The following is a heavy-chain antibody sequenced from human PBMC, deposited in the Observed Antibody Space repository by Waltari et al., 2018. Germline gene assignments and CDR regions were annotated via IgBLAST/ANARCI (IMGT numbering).Heavy chain of an antibody. D-gene: IGHD1-26*01. CDR3: ARHPIVGAPED. J-gene: IGHJ4*02. CDR2: IYHSGST. Sequence: QVQLQESGPGLVKPSETLSLTCAVSGYSISSGYYWGWIRQPPGKGLEWIGSIYHSGSTYYNPSLKSLVTISVDTSKNHFSLKLGSVSAADTAVYYCARHPIVGAPEDWGQVTLVTVSS. V-gene: IGHV4-38-2*01. CDR1: GYSISSGYY.